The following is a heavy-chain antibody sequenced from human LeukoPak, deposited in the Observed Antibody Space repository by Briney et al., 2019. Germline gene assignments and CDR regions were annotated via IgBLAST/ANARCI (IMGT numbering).Heavy chain of an antibody. D-gene: IGHD1-26*01. CDR3: ASIRGTLGY. Sequence: GRSLRLSCAASGFTFSDHFMDWVRQAPGKGLEWVGRIKNKANSYITQYAASMEGRFTISRDDSKNSLYLQMSSLKTEDTAMYYCASIRGTLGYWGQGTVVTVSS. CDR1: GFTFSDHF. CDR2: IKNKANSYIT. J-gene: IGHJ4*02. V-gene: IGHV3-72*01.